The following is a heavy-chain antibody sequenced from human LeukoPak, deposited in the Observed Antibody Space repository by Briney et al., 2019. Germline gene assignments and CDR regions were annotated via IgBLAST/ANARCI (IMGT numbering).Heavy chain of an antibody. J-gene: IGHJ4*02. Sequence: SETLSLTCTVSGGSISSYYWSWIRRPAGKGLEWIGRIYTSGSTNYNPSLKSRVTMSVDTSKNQFSLKLSSVTAADTAVYYCARDPIRITMIVVPRWAFDIWGQGTLVTVSS. V-gene: IGHV4-4*07. CDR2: IYTSGST. CDR3: ARDPIRITMIVVPRWAFDI. CDR1: GGSISSYY. D-gene: IGHD3-22*01.